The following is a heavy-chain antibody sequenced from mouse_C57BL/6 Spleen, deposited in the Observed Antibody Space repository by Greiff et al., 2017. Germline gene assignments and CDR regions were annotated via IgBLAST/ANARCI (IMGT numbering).Heavy chain of an antibody. CDR2: IDPSDSYT. Sequence: QVQLQQPGAELVMPGASVKLSCKASGYTFTSYWMHWVKQRPGQGLEWIGEIDPSDSYTNYNQKFKGKSTLTVDKSSSTADMQLSSLTSEDSAVYYWARSEVYDYRFAYWGQGTLVTVSA. CDR3: ARSEVYDYRFAY. V-gene: IGHV1-69*01. CDR1: GYTFTSYW. D-gene: IGHD2-4*01. J-gene: IGHJ3*01.